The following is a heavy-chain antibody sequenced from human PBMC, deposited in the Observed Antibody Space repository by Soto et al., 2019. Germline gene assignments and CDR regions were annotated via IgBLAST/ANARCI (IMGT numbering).Heavy chain of an antibody. CDR3: ARDAGYGSSTSCFGGLDY. J-gene: IGHJ4*02. Sequence: QVQLVESGGGVVPPGRSLSLSCAASGFTFSSYGMHWVRQAPGKGLEWVAVLWYDGSNKYYADSVKGRVTISRDNSKNTRYRQRNSLRAEDTAVYYWARDAGYGSSTSCFGGLDYWGQGTLVTVAS. D-gene: IGHD2-2*01. CDR2: LWYDGSNK. V-gene: IGHV3-33*01. CDR1: GFTFSSYG.